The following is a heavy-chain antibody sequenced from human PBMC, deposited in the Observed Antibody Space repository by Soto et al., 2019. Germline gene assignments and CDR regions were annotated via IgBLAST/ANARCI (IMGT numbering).Heavy chain of an antibody. CDR1: GFTFSSYS. D-gene: IGHD3-10*01. CDR3: ARDLLQGSRPRGSEVSS. Sequence: EVQLVESGGGLVKPGGSLRLSCAASGFTFSSYSMNWVRQAPGKGLEWVSSISSSSSYIYYADSVMGRFTISRDNAKNSLYLQMNSLRAEDTAVYYCARDLLQGSRPRGSEVSSWGQGTLVTVSS. CDR2: ISSSSSYI. J-gene: IGHJ4*02. V-gene: IGHV3-21*01.